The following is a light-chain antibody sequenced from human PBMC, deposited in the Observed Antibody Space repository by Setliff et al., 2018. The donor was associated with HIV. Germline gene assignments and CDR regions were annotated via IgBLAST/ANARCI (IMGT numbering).Light chain of an antibody. V-gene: IGLV2-14*01. CDR3: TSYASSSTFV. J-gene: IGLJ1*01. CDR2: EVN. CDR1: SSDVGGYSY. Sequence: QFALTQPASVSGSPGQSITISCTGTSSDVGGYSYVSWYQQHPGKAPKLIIYEVNNRPSGVSNRFSGSKSGNTASLTISGLQAEDEADYYCTSYASSSTFVFGSGTKVTVL.